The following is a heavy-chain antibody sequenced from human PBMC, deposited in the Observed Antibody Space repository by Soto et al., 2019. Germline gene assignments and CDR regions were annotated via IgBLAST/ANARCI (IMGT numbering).Heavy chain of an antibody. V-gene: IGHV3-21*01. J-gene: IGHJ4*02. CDR3: ARVAY. Sequence: SXGSLRLSFEASGFTSSRVSMNWVRQVPGKGLEWVASISSASSETWYADSVKGRFIISRDNAQNSLFSQMNTLRPEDSAIYYCARVAYWGPGTQVTVSS. CDR2: ISSASSET. CDR1: GFTSSRVS.